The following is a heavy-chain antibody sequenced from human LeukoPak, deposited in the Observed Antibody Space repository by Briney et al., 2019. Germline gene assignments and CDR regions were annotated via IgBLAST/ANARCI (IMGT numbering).Heavy chain of an antibody. CDR1: GYTFTSYG. CDR2: ISAYNGNT. Sequence: ASVKVSCKASGYTFTSYGISWVRQAPGQGLERMGWISAYNGNTNYAQKLQGRVTMTTDTSTSTAYMELRSLRSDDTAVYYCARSRTAHNWFDPWGQGTLVTVSS. CDR3: ARSRTAHNWFDP. J-gene: IGHJ5*02. D-gene: IGHD5-18*01. V-gene: IGHV1-18*01.